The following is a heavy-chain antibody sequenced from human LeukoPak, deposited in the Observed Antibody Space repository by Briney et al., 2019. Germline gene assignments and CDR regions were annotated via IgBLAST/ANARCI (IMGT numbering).Heavy chain of an antibody. D-gene: IGHD2-2*02. Sequence: ASVKVSCKASGYTFTSYGISWVRQAPGQGLEWMGWISAYNGNTNYAQKLQGRVTMTTDTSTSTAYMELRSLRSDDTAVYYCARWHNYCSSTSCYKKGPYYFDYWGQGTLVTVPS. CDR3: ARWHNYCSSTSCYKKGPYYFDY. CDR1: GYTFTSYG. J-gene: IGHJ4*02. V-gene: IGHV1-18*01. CDR2: ISAYNGNT.